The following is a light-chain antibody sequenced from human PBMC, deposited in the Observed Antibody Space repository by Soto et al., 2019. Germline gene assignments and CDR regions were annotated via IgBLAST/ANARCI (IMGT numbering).Light chain of an antibody. CDR3: QQRGT. CDR2: DKS. J-gene: IGKJ3*01. Sequence: EIVFTQSPASLSVSPGERATLSCRASQSVNKHLAWYQHRPGQAPRLLIYDKSYRATGIPARFSGSGSGTDFTLTISSLEDEDLAVYYCQQRGTFGPGTKVDIK. V-gene: IGKV3-11*01. CDR1: QSVNKH.